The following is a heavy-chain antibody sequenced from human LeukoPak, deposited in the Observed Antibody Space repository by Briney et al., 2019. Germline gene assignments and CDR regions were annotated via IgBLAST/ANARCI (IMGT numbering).Heavy chain of an antibody. D-gene: IGHD3-22*01. J-gene: IGHJ4*02. Sequence: ASVKVSCTASGYTFTSYGISWVRQAPGQGLEWMGWISAYNGNTNYAQKLQGRVTMTTDTSTSTAYMELRSLRSDDTAVYYYARDSKVYYDSSGYHDYWGQGTLVTVSS. V-gene: IGHV1-18*01. CDR2: ISAYNGNT. CDR3: ARDSKVYYDSSGYHDY. CDR1: GYTFTSYG.